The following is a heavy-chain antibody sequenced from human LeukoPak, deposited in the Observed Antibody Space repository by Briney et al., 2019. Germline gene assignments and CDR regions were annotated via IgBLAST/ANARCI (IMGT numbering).Heavy chain of an antibody. CDR3: ARDPYYYDSSGYSFIYYFDY. J-gene: IGHJ4*02. CDR2: IKQDGSEK. Sequence: GGSLRLSCAASGFSFSSYAMNWVRQAPGKGLEWVANIKQDGSEKYYVDSVKGRFTISRDNAKNSLYLQMNSLRAEDTAVYYCARDPYYYDSSGYSFIYYFDYWGQGTLVTVSS. V-gene: IGHV3-7*01. D-gene: IGHD3-22*01. CDR1: GFSFSSYA.